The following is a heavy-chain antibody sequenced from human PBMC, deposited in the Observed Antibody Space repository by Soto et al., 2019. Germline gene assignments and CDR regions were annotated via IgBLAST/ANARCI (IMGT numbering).Heavy chain of an antibody. CDR3: ARDRDYDILTGHPYYGMDV. V-gene: IGHV1-46*01. Sequence: GASVKVSCKASGYTFTSYYMHWVRQAPGQGLEWMGIINPSGGSTSYAQKFQGRVTMTRDTSTSTVYMELSSLRSEDTAVYYCARDRDYDILTGHPYYGMDVWGQGTTVTVSS. CDR1: GYTFTSYY. CDR2: INPSGGST. D-gene: IGHD3-9*01. J-gene: IGHJ6*02.